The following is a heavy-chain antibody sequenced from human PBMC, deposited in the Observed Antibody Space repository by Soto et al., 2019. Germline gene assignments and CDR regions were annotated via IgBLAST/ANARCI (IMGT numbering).Heavy chain of an antibody. V-gene: IGHV4-59*12. CDR2: IYFRGST. Sequence: PSETLSLTCTVSGGSISSYYWSWIRQPPGKGLEWIGYIYFRGSTNYNPSLKSRVTISADTSKNTVYLQMNSLRAEDTAVYYCARLGPYASGTYSFRHNRFEYWGQGTLVTVSS. J-gene: IGHJ4*02. D-gene: IGHD3-10*01. CDR3: ARLGPYASGTYSFRHNRFEY. CDR1: GGSISSYY.